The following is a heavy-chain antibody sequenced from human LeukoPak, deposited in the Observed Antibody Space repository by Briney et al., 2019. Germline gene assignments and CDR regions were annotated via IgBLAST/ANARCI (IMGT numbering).Heavy chain of an antibody. Sequence: GGSLRLSCAASGLIFSSYAMTWVRQAPGKGLEWVSSFGLYGGTTHYADSVKGRFTISRDNSKNTLYLQMNSLRAEDTAVYYCAKDPPHVSWLFDYWGQGTLVTVSS. V-gene: IGHV3-23*01. J-gene: IGHJ4*02. D-gene: IGHD3-16*01. CDR1: GLIFSSYA. CDR3: AKDPPHVSWLFDY. CDR2: FGLYGGTT.